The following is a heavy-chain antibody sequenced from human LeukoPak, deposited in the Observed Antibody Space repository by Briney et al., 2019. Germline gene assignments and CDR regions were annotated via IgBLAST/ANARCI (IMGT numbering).Heavy chain of an antibody. V-gene: IGHV3-23*01. Sequence: GGSLRLSCAASGFTFTSYSMSWVRQAPGKGLEWVSVISANGGDTFYADSVKGRFTISRDNYKNTLYLQMNSLRVEDAAVYYCAKGRTLVGGSTRSYDYWGQGTLVTVSS. CDR2: ISANGGDT. CDR3: AKGRTLVGGSTRSYDY. D-gene: IGHD1-26*01. J-gene: IGHJ4*02. CDR1: GFTFTSYS.